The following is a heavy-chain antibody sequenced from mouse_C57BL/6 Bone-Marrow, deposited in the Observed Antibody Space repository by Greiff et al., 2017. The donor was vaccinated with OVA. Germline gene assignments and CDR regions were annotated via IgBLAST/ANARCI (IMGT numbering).Heavy chain of an antibody. CDR1: GYTFTDYY. CDR2: FNPYNGGT. J-gene: IGHJ4*01. V-gene: IGHV1-19*01. Sequence: EVKLQQSGPVLVKPGASVNMSCKASGYTFTDYYMNWVKRSHGRSLEWIGVFNPYNGGTNYTQKFKGKAPLTVDKSSSTAYMELNSLTSEYAAVYYCAREITDCSSSYTKDYWGQGNSVTVSS. CDR3: AREITDCSSSYTKDY. D-gene: IGHD1-1*01.